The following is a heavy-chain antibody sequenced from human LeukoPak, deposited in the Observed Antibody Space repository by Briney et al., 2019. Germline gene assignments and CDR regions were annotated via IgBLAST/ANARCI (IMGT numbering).Heavy chain of an antibody. J-gene: IGHJ6*04. D-gene: IGHD3-10*02. V-gene: IGHV3-48*03. CDR3: AELGITMIGGV. CDR2: ISSSGSNI. Sequence: PGGSLRLSCAACGFTFSSYEMNWVRQAPGKGLEWVSYISSSGSNIYYADSVKGRFTISRDSAKNSLYLQMNSLRAEDTAVYYCAELGITMIGGVWGKGTTVTISS. CDR1: GFTFSSYE.